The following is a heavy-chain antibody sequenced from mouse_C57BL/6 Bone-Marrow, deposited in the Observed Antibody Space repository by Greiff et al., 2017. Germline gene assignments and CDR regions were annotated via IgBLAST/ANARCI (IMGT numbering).Heavy chain of an antibody. CDR2: IDSENGDT. J-gene: IGHJ2*01. CDR1: GFNIKDDY. CDR3: TTFITTVVADY. D-gene: IGHD1-1*01. Sequence: VQLQQSGAELVRPGASVKLSCTASGFNIKDDYMHWVKQRPEQGLEWIGWIDSENGDTGYASRFQGQASIPSASSSNTSYLQLTSLTSEDTAVYYCTTFITTVVADYRGQGTTLTVSS. V-gene: IGHV14-4*01.